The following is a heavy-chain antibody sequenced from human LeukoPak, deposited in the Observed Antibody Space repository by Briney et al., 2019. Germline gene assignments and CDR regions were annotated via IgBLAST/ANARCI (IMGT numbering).Heavy chain of an antibody. CDR2: INHSGST. Sequence: SETLSLTCAVYGGSFSGYYWNWIRQPPGKGLEWIGEINHSGSTNYNPSLKSRVTISVDTSKNQFSLKLSSVTAADTAVYYCARGPTFPAPYCSSTSCHDYYYGMDVWGQGTTVTVSS. D-gene: IGHD2-2*01. CDR1: GGSFSGYY. J-gene: IGHJ6*02. CDR3: ARGPTFPAPYCSSTSCHDYYYGMDV. V-gene: IGHV4-34*01.